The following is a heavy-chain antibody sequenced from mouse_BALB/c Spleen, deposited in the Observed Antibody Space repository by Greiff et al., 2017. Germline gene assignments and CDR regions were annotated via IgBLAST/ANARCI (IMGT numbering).Heavy chain of an antibody. CDR2: INPGSGGT. D-gene: IGHD2-14*01. Sequence: VKLQESGAELVRPGTSVKVSCKASGYAFTNYLIEWVKQRPGQGLEWIGVINPGSGGTNYNEKFKGKATLTADKSSSTAYMQLSSLTSDDSAVYFCARPNRYDGMDYWGQGTSVTVSS. V-gene: IGHV1-54*01. J-gene: IGHJ4*01. CDR3: ARPNRYDGMDY. CDR1: GYAFTNYL.